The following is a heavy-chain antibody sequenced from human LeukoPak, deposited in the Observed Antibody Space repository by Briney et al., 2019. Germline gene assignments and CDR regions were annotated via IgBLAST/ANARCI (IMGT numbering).Heavy chain of an antibody. J-gene: IGHJ3*02. CDR1: GYSFTSYL. D-gene: IGHD3-22*01. CDR3: ARLYDSSGYYYGLFDI. V-gene: IGHV5-51*01. Sequence: GEALKISCKGSGYSFTSYLIGWVRQMPGKGLEWMGNIYPGDSDTRYSPSFQGQVTISADKSISTAYLQWSSLKASDTAMYYCARLYDSSGYYYGLFDIWGQGTMVTVSS. CDR2: IYPGDSDT.